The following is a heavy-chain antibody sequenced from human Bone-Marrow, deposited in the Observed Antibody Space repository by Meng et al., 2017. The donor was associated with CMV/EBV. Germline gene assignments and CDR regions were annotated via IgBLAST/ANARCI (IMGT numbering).Heavy chain of an antibody. Sequence: GESLKISCAASGFTFTTYSMNWVRQAPGEGLEWGSYITGSSSTINYADSVKGRFTISRDNAKNLLYLQLNSLRAEDTAVYYGATSWGTFDNWGQGTLVTVSS. V-gene: IGHV3-48*04. CDR2: ITGSSSTI. J-gene: IGHJ4*02. CDR3: ATSWGTFDN. CDR1: GFTFTTYS. D-gene: IGHD3-16*01.